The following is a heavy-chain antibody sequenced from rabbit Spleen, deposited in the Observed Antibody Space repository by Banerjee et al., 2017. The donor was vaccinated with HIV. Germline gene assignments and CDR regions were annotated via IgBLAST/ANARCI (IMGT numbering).Heavy chain of an antibody. CDR3: ARDLDGSGGYGFDL. V-gene: IGHV1S45*01. J-gene: IGHJ4*01. D-gene: IGHD1-1*01. Sequence: EESGGDLVKPEGSLTLTCTASGFSFSSSYWICWVRQAPGKGLEWIACIYAGSSGSTYYASWAKGRFTISKTSSTTVTLQVTSLTVADTATYFCARDLDGSGGYGFDLWGPGTLVTVS. CDR2: IYAGSSGST. CDR1: GFSFSSSYW.